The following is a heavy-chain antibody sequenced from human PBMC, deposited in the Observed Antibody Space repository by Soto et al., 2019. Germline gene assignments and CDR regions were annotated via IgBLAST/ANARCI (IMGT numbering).Heavy chain of an antibody. J-gene: IGHJ4*02. Sequence: PSETLSLTCAVSGGSISSGGYSWSWNRQPPGKGLEWIGYIYHSGRTYYNPSLKSRVTISVDRSKNQFSLKLSSVTAADTAVYYCAREDGTGGAFDYWGQGTLVTVSS. D-gene: IGHD1-1*01. CDR2: IYHSGRT. CDR3: AREDGTGGAFDY. V-gene: IGHV4-30-2*01. CDR1: GGSISSGGYS.